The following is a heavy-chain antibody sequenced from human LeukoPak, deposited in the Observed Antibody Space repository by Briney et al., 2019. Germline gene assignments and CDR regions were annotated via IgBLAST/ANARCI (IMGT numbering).Heavy chain of an antibody. V-gene: IGHV1-46*01. Sequence: ASVKVSCKAFGYTFTKYYIHWVRQASGQGLEWMGIINSSGGSTTYAQKFQGRVTIAADESTSTAYMELSSLRSEDTAVYYCARSPAIAAAGHPDYYYMDVWGKGTTVTVSS. J-gene: IGHJ6*03. CDR3: ARSPAIAAAGHPDYYYMDV. CDR1: GYTFTKYY. D-gene: IGHD6-13*01. CDR2: INSSGGST.